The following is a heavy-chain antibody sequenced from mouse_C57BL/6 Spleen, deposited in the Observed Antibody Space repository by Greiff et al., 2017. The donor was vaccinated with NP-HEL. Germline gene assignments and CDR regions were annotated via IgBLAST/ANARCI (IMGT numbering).Heavy chain of an antibody. CDR2: ISSGSSTI. J-gene: IGHJ4*01. Sequence: EVKLQESGGGLVKPGGSLKLSCAASGFTFSDYGMHWVRQAPEKGLEWVAYISSGSSTIYYADTVKGRFTISRDNAKNTLFLQMTSLRSEDTAMYYCARTTDAGAMDYWGQGTSVTVSS. CDR1: GFTFSDYG. V-gene: IGHV5-17*01. CDR3: ARTTDAGAMDY. D-gene: IGHD2-12*01.